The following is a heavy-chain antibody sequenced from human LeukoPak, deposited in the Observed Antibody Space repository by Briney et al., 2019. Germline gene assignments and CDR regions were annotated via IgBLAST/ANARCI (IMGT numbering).Heavy chain of an antibody. Sequence: PSETLSLTCTVSGGSISSYYWSWIRQPAGKGLEWIGRIYTSGSTNYNPSLKSRVTISVDTSKNQFSLKLSSVTAADTAVYYCARGITVAGRSYYYYMDVWGKGTTVTVSS. D-gene: IGHD6-19*01. V-gene: IGHV4-4*07. CDR1: GGSISSYY. J-gene: IGHJ6*03. CDR2: IYTSGST. CDR3: ARGITVAGRSYYYYMDV.